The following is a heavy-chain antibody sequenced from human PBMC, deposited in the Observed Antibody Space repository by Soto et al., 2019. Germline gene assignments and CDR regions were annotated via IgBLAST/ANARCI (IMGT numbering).Heavy chain of an antibody. CDR3: ARDIGVYYNPAGAFDI. V-gene: IGHV4-59*01. D-gene: IGHD3-10*01. J-gene: IGHJ3*02. CDR2: IYYSGST. CDR1: GGSISSYY. Sequence: PSETLSLTCTVSGGSISSYYWSWIRQPPGKGLEWIGYIYYSGSTNYNPSLKSRVTISVDTSKNQFSLKLSSVTAADTAVYYCARDIGVYYNPAGAFDIWGQGTMVTVSS.